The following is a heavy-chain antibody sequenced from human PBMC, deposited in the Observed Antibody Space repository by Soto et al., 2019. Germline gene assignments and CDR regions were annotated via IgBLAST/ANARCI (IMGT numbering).Heavy chain of an antibody. CDR1: GFTFSDYY. J-gene: IGHJ4*02. V-gene: IGHV3-11*01. CDR2: ISSSGSTI. CDR3: ARSLDTAMDYFDY. Sequence: GGSLRLSCAASGFTFSDYYMSWIRQAPGKGLEWVSYISSSGSTIYYADSVKGRFTISRDNAKNSLYLQMNSLRAEDTAVYYCARSLDTAMDYFDYWGQGTLVTVSS. D-gene: IGHD5-18*01.